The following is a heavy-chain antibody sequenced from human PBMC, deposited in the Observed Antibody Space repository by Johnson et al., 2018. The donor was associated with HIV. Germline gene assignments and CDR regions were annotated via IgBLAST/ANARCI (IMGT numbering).Heavy chain of an antibody. J-gene: IGHJ3*02. V-gene: IGHV3-11*01. Sequence: VQLVESGGGLVKPGGSLRLSCAASGFNFRDHYMSWIRQAPGKGLEWVAFIRYDGSNKYYADSVKGRFTVSRDNAKNSLYLQMNSLRAEDTAVYYCTTDPYGGRRDAFEIWGQGTMVTVSS. CDR3: TTDPYGGRRDAFEI. D-gene: IGHD1-26*01. CDR1: GFNFRDHY. CDR2: IRYDGSNK.